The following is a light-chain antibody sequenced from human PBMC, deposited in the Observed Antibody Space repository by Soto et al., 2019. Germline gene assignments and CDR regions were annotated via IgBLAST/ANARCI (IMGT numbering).Light chain of an antibody. CDR2: EVS. CDR1: SSDVGGYNY. J-gene: IGLJ2*01. Sequence: QSVLTQPPSASGSPGQSVTISCTGTSSDVGGYNYVSWYQQHPGKAPKLMIYEVSKRPSGVPDRISGSKSGNTASLTVSGLQAEDEEDHYGRSWAGSNKLGVGGGTKRTVL. CDR3: RSWAGSNKLG. V-gene: IGLV2-8*01.